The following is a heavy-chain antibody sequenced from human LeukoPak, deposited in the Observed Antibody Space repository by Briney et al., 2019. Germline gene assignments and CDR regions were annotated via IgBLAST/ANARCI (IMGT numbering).Heavy chain of an antibody. CDR1: GFTFSSYG. V-gene: IGHV3-30*18. Sequence: GGSLRLSCAASGFTFSSYGMHWVRQAPGKGLEWVAVISYDGSNKYYADSVKGRFTISRDNSKNTLYLQMNSLRAEDTAVYYCAKPAVYGDYVRYFDYWGQGTLATVSS. CDR3: AKPAVYGDYVRYFDY. J-gene: IGHJ4*02. D-gene: IGHD4-17*01. CDR2: ISYDGSNK.